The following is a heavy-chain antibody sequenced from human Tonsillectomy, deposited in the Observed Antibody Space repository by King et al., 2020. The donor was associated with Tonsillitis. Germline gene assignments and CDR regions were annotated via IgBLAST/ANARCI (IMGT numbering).Heavy chain of an antibody. V-gene: IGHV3-7*01. J-gene: IGHJ4*02. Sequence: VQLVESGGGLVQPGGSLILSCAASGFTFSNYWMSWVRQAPWVGVEGGANINHNGSGKYYVDSVKGRFTIPRDNSKNSLYLPMNILRAEDTAVYYCARDLYCCVATACTNFDYWGQGTLVTVSS. CDR1: GFTFSNYW. D-gene: IGHD6-13*01. CDR2: INHNGSGK. CDR3: ARDLYCCVATACTNFDY.